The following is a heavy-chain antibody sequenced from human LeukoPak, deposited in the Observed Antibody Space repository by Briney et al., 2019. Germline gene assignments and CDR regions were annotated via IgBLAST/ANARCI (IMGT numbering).Heavy chain of an antibody. V-gene: IGHV4-30-4*08. J-gene: IGHJ4*02. CDR3: ARVRVVLGGPIDY. Sequence: PSETLSLTCTVSGGSVSSGSYYWSWIRQPPGKGLEWIGYIYYSGSTYYNPSLKSRVTISVDTSKNQFSLKLSSVTAADTAVYYCARVRVVLGGPIDYWGQGTLVTVSS. CDR1: GGSVSSGSYY. D-gene: IGHD3-10*01. CDR2: IYYSGST.